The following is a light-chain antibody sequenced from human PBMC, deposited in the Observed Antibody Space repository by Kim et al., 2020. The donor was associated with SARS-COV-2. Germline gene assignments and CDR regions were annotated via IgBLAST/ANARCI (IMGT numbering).Light chain of an antibody. Sequence: APGETARISCGANDSGRLSVHWYQQKPGHTPVVVIYYDTNRPSEIPERFSGSNSGNTATLTISTVEAGDEADYYCQVWDTTSDLVVFGGGTQLTVL. CDR2: YDT. J-gene: IGLJ2*01. CDR3: QVWDTTSDLVV. V-gene: IGLV3-21*04. CDR1: DSGRLS.